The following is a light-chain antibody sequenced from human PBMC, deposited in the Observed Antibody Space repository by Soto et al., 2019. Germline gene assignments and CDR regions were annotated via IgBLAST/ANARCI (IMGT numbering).Light chain of an antibody. CDR1: QSVTHNR. CDR2: VAS. Sequence: EIVLTQSPGTLSLSPGERATLSCRASQSVTHNRLAWYQQKRGQAPRLLIYVASARATGLPGRFSGSGSGTDFTLTISRLEPEDFAVYYCQQYAASPYTFGQGTKLEI. V-gene: IGKV3-20*01. CDR3: QQYAASPYT. J-gene: IGKJ2*01.